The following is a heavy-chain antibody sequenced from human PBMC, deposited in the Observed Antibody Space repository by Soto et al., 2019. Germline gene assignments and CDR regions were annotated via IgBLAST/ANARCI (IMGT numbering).Heavy chain of an antibody. V-gene: IGHV3-21*01. Sequence: EVHLVESGGGLVKPGGSLRLSCAVSGFTFSSCTMNWVRQAPGKGLEWVSSISPSTSHIYYADSVKGRFTISSDTAKHSLFLQLTSLRAGPTPVSYCSGCRGVACHQNYGMAVWGQGTTVTVSS. CDR1: GFTFSSCT. J-gene: IGHJ6*01. CDR2: ISPSTSHI. CDR3: SGCRGVACHQNYGMAV. D-gene: IGHD3-10*01.